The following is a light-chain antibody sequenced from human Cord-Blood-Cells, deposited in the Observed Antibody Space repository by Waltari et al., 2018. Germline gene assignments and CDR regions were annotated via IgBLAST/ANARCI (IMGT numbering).Light chain of an antibody. V-gene: IGLV2-23*02. CDR2: EVS. CDR1: SSDVGSYNL. Sequence: QSALTQPASVSGSPGQSITISCTGTSSDVGSYNLVSWYQQHPGKAPTLMIYEVSKLPSGVSNRFAGSKSGNTASLTISGLQAEDEADYYCCSYAGSSTLVFGGGTKLTVL. CDR3: CSYAGSSTLV. J-gene: IGLJ3*02.